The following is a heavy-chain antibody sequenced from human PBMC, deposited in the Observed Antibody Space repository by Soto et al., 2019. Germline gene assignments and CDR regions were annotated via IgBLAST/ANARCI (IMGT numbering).Heavy chain of an antibody. CDR1: GYTFSSDD. D-gene: IGHD2-21*01. J-gene: IGHJ4*02. Sequence: QVQRVQSGDEVKKPGASVKVSCKASGYTFSSDDINWVRQATGQGLEWMGWMNPNSGNTGYARKLQGRVTMTRDTSISTAYMELSSLRSEDTAVYYCARRRHGVNLVYWGQGTLVTVSS. CDR3: ARRRHGVNLVY. V-gene: IGHV1-8*01. CDR2: MNPNSGNT.